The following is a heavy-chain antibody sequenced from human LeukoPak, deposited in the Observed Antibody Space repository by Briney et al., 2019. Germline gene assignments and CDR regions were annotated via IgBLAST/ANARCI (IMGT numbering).Heavy chain of an antibody. CDR1: GGSISSYY. D-gene: IGHD4-17*01. CDR3: ARESTVTDAFDI. Sequence: SETLSLTCTVSGGSISSYYWSWIRQPPGKGLEGIGYIYYSGSTNYNPSLKSRVTISVDTSKNQFSLKLSSVTAADTAVYYCARESTVTDAFDIWGQGTMVTVSS. J-gene: IGHJ3*02. CDR2: IYYSGST. V-gene: IGHV4-59*01.